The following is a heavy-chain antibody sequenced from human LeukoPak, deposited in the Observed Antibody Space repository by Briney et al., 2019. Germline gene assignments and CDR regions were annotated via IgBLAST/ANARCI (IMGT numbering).Heavy chain of an antibody. CDR1: GFTFSSYS. J-gene: IGHJ4*02. Sequence: GGSLRLSCAASGFTFSSYSMNWVRQAPGKGLEWVSSISSSSSYIYYAGSVKGRFTISRDNAKNSLYLQMNSLRAEDTAVYYCARAPVYCSSTSCYSPSGFDYWGQGTLVTVSS. D-gene: IGHD2-2*01. CDR2: ISSSSSYI. CDR3: ARAPVYCSSTSCYSPSGFDY. V-gene: IGHV3-21*01.